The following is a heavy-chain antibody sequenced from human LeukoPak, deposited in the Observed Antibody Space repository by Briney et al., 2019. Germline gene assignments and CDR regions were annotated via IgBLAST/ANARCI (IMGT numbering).Heavy chain of an antibody. CDR3: AKGFVVAHRWSLGY. Sequence: PGRSLRLSCAASGFTFSSYGMHWVRQAPGKGLEWVAVISYDGSNKYYADSVKGRFTISRDNSKNTLYLQMNSLRAEDTAVYYCAKGFVVAHRWSLGYWGQGTLVTVSS. D-gene: IGHD3-16*01. CDR2: ISYDGSNK. J-gene: IGHJ4*02. V-gene: IGHV3-30*18. CDR1: GFTFSSYG.